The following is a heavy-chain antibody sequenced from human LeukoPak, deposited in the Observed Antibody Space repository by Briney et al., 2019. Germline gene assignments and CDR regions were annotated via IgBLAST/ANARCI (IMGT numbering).Heavy chain of an antibody. CDR1: GFTFSSYE. Sequence: GGSLRLSCAASGFTFSSYEMNWVRQAPGKGLEWVSYISSSGSTIYYADSVKGRFTISRDNSKNTLYLQMNSLRAEDTAVYYCAKDPRDHSYGWSWRYFDYWGQGTLVTVSS. CDR2: ISSSGSTI. V-gene: IGHV3-48*03. J-gene: IGHJ4*02. D-gene: IGHD5-18*01. CDR3: AKDPRDHSYGWSWRYFDY.